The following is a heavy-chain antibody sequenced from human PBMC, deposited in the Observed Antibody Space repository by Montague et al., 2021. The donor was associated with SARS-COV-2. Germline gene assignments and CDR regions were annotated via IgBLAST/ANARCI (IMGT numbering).Heavy chain of an antibody. J-gene: IGHJ6*02. CDR1: GFTFSIYA. CDR3: ARVIVVGYYGMDV. V-gene: IGHV3-30-3*01. CDR2: ISYDGSNK. D-gene: IGHD3-22*01. Sequence: SLRLSCAASGFTFSIYAMHWVRQAPGKGLEWVAVISYDGSNKYCADSVKGRFTISRDNSKNTLYLQMNSLGAEDTAVYYCARVIVVGYYGMDVWGQGTTVTVSS.